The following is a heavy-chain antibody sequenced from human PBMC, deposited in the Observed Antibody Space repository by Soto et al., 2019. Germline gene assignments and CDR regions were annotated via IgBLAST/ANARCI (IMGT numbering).Heavy chain of an antibody. CDR3: AKGIAVADNYYYYYGMDV. V-gene: IGHV3-23*01. Sequence: GGSLRLSCAATGFTLSSYAMSWVRQAPGKGLEWVSAISGSGGSTYYADSVKGRFTISRDNSKNTLYLQMNSLRAEDTAVYYCAKGIAVADNYYYYYGMDVSGQGTTVTVSS. J-gene: IGHJ6*02. CDR2: ISGSGGST. D-gene: IGHD6-19*01. CDR1: GFTLSSYA.